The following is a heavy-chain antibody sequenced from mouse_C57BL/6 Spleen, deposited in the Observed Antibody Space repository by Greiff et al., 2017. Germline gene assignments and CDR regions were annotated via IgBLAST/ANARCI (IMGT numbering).Heavy chain of an antibody. V-gene: IGHV1-62-2*01. CDR2: FYPGSGSI. D-gene: IGHD2-3*01. J-gene: IGHJ4*01. CDR3: ARHGRWLLGAMDY. CDR1: GYTFTEYT. Sequence: QVQLQQSGAELVKPGASVKLSCKASGYTFTEYTIHWVKQRSGQGLGWIGWFYPGSGSIKYNEKFKDKATWTADKSSSTADMELSRLTSEDSAVYFCARHGRWLLGAMDYWGQGTSVTVSS.